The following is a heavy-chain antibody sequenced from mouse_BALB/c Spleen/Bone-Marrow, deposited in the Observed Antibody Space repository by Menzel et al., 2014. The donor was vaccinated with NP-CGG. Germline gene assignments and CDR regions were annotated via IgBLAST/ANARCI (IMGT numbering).Heavy chain of an antibody. Sequence: VKLMESGAEPVTPGASVKLSCKASGYTFTTYWMHWVKRRPGHGLEWIGQVDPSDGYTNYSQMFKGKATLTVDKSSSTAYMQLSSLSSEDSAVYYCARGGDNFAWFAYWGQGTLVTVSA. D-gene: IGHD1-3*01. CDR1: GYTFTTYW. V-gene: IGHV1-69*02. CDR3: ARGGDNFAWFAY. CDR2: VDPSDGYT. J-gene: IGHJ3*01.